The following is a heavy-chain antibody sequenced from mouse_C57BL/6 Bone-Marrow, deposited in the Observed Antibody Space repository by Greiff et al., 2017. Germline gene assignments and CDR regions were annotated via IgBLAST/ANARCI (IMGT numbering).Heavy chain of an antibody. V-gene: IGHV2-2*01. J-gene: IGHJ2*01. Sequence: QVQLKESGPGLVQPSQSLSITCTVSGFSLTSYGVHWVRQSPGKGLEWLGVIWSGGSTDYNAAFISRLSISKDNSKSQVFFKMHSLQADDTAIYYCARPTAQACFDYWGQGTTLTVSS. CDR2: IWSGGST. CDR1: GFSLTSYG. CDR3: ARPTAQACFDY. D-gene: IGHD3-2*02.